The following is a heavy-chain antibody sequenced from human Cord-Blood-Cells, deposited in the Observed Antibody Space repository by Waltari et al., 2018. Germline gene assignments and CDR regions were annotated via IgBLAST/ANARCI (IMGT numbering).Heavy chain of an antibody. CDR3: ARGPLGRGSIPNYFDY. D-gene: IGHD7-27*01. J-gene: IGHJ4*02. Sequence: QVQLQQWGAGLLKPSETLSLTCAVYGGSFSGYYWIWIRQPPGKGLEWIGEINPSGSTNYNPSLKSRVTISVDTSKNQFSLKLSSVTAADTAVYYCARGPLGRGSIPNYFDYWGQGTLVTVSS. CDR2: INPSGST. CDR1: GGSFSGYY. V-gene: IGHV4-34*01.